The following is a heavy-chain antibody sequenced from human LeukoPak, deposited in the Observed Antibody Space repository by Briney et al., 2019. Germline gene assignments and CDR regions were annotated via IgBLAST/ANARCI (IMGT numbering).Heavy chain of an antibody. CDR1: GGSISSYY. CDR3: ARHSTASGYLNYFDY. D-gene: IGHD1-1*01. V-gene: IGHV4-59*08. J-gene: IGHJ4*02. Sequence: PPETLSLTCTVSGGSISSYYWSWIRQPPGKGLEWIGYIYYSGSTNYNPSLKSRVTISVDTSKNQFSLKLSSVTAADTAVYYCARHSTASGYLNYFDYWGQGTLVTVSS. CDR2: IYYSGST.